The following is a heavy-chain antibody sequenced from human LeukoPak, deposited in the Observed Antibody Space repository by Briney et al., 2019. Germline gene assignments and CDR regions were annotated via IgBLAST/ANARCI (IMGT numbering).Heavy chain of an antibody. D-gene: IGHD3-10*01. J-gene: IGHJ3*02. CDR2: INTNTGGT. CDR1: GYRFTDYW. Sequence: GASVKVSCKASGYRFTDYWIQWVRHAPGQGLEWMGWINTNTGGTVYAQKFQGRVTMTRDTSLTTSYMDLSRLTSDDTAVYYCARGGSFHEFDIWGQGTVVIVSS. V-gene: IGHV1-2*02. CDR3: ARGGSFHEFDI.